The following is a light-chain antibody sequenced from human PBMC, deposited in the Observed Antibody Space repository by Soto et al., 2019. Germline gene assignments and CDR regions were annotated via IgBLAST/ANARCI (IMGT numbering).Light chain of an antibody. J-gene: IGKJ4*01. CDR2: DAS. V-gene: IGKV1-12*01. CDR3: QQAKNYPLA. Sequence: DSQMTQSPSSVSAAVGDRVTITCRASQGISTWLAWYQQQPGKVPELLIYDASTLQSGVPSRFSGSGSGTDFTLSISSLQPEDSASYFCQQAKNYPLAFGGGTKVEI. CDR1: QGISTW.